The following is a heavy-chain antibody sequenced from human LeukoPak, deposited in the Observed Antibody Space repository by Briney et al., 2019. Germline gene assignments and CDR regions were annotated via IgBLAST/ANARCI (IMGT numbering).Heavy chain of an antibody. CDR2: ISAYNGNT. Sequence: GASVKVSCKASGYTFTGYYMHWVRQAPGQGLEWMGWISAYNGNTNYAQKLQGRVTMTTDTSTRTAYMELSSLRSEDTAVYYCARDNDSRDPPHFDYWGQGTLVTVSS. CDR1: GYTFTGYY. D-gene: IGHD3-16*01. CDR3: ARDNDSRDPPHFDY. J-gene: IGHJ4*02. V-gene: IGHV1-18*04.